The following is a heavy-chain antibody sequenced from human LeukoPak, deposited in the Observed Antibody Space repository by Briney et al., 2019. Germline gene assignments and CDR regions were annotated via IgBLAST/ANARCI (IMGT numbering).Heavy chain of an antibody. V-gene: IGHV1-3*03. CDR2: INAGNGNT. CDR1: GYTFTSYA. Sequence: ASVKASCKASGYTFTSYAMHWVRQAPGQRLEWMGWINAGNGNTEYSQEFQGRVTITRDTSASTAYMELSSLRSEDMAVYYCARGASRLGELASWGQGTLVTVSS. CDR3: ARGASRLGELAS. D-gene: IGHD3-16*02. J-gene: IGHJ5*02.